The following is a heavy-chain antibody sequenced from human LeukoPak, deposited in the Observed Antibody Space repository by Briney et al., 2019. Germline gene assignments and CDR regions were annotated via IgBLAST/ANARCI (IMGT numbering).Heavy chain of an antibody. Sequence: GGSLRLSCAASGFTFSSYWMSWVPQAPGKGLERGAKIKQDGSEKYYVDYVKGRFTTSRDNAKRSLYLQMNSLRAEDTAVYYCARESGYSYGLDYWGQGNLVTVSS. J-gene: IGHJ4*02. V-gene: IGHV3-7*01. CDR3: ARESGYSYGLDY. CDR2: IKQDGSEK. CDR1: GFTFSSYW. D-gene: IGHD5-18*01.